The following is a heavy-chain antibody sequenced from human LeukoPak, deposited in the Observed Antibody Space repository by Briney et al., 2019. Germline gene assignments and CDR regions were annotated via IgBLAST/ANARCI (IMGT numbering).Heavy chain of an antibody. D-gene: IGHD2-21*02. CDR1: GGTFSSYA. CDR2: IIPIFGTA. V-gene: IGHV1-69*13. Sequence: RASVTVSCKASGGTFSSYAISWVRQAPGQGLEWMGGIIPIFGTANYAQKFQGRVTITADESTSTAYMELSSLRSEDTAVYYCARIATYCGGDCYYYYGMDVWGQGTTVTVSS. CDR3: ARIATYCGGDCYYYYGMDV. J-gene: IGHJ6*02.